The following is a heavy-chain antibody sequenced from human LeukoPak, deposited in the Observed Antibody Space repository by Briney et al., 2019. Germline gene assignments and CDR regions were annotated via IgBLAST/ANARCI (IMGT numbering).Heavy chain of an antibody. V-gene: IGHV4-34*01. Sequence: PSETLSLTCAVYGGSFSGYYWSWIRQPPGKGLEWIGEINHSGSTNYNPSLKSRVTISVDTSKYQFSLKLSSVTAADTAVYYCASSSPVVAAHNRQSGFDYWGQGTLVTASS. D-gene: IGHD2-15*01. J-gene: IGHJ4*02. CDR3: ASSSPVVAAHNRQSGFDY. CDR1: GGSFSGYY. CDR2: INHSGST.